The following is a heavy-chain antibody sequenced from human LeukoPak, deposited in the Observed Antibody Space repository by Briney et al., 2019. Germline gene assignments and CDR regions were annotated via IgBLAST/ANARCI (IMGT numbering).Heavy chain of an antibody. CDR2: ISGGST. J-gene: IGHJ4*02. CDR3: AKTPTSGGY. V-gene: IGHV3-23*01. Sequence: GGSLRLSCAASGFTFSSYAMSWVRQAPGKGLEWVSAISGGSTYYADSVKGRFTISRDNSKDTLYLQMNSLRAEDTAVYYCAKTPTSGGYWGQGTLVTVSS. CDR1: GFTFSSYA. D-gene: IGHD1-26*01.